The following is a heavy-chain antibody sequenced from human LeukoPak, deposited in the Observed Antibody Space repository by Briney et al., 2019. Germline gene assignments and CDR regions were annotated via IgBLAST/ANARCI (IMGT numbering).Heavy chain of an antibody. V-gene: IGHV3-30*02. CDR1: GFTFSSYG. Sequence: AGGSLGLSCAASGFTFSSYGMHWVRQAPGKGLEWVAFIRYDGSNKYYADSVKGRFTISRDNSKNTLYLQMNSLRAEDTAVYYCASCYGSGSYGIDYWGQGTLVTVSS. D-gene: IGHD3-10*01. CDR2: IRYDGSNK. J-gene: IGHJ4*02. CDR3: ASCYGSGSYGIDY.